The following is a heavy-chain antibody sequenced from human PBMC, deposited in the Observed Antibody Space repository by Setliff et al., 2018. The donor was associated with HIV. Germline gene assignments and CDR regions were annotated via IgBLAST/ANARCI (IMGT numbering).Heavy chain of an antibody. CDR1: GGSISSYY. V-gene: IGHV4-59*08. CDR3: ARTGYAFDL. CDR2: IYYSGST. Sequence: PSETLSLTCTVSGGSISSYYWSWIRQPPGKGLEWIGYIYYSGSTNYNPSLKSRVTISVDTSENQFSLKLRSLTAADTAVYFCARTGYAFDLWGPGTMVTVSS. J-gene: IGHJ3*01.